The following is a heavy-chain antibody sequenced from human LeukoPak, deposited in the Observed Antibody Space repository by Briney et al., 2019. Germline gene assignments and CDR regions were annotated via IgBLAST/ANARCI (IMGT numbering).Heavy chain of an antibody. CDR1: GGTFSSYA. CDR2: IIPIFGTA. V-gene: IGHV1-69*05. Sequence: GASVKVSCKASGGTFSSYAISLVRQAPGQGLEWMGRIIPIFGTANYAQKFQGRVTITTDESTSTAYMELSSLISEDTAVYYCAREYSNWGANYYYYMDVWGKGTTVTVSS. D-gene: IGHD4-11*01. J-gene: IGHJ6*03. CDR3: AREYSNWGANYYYYMDV.